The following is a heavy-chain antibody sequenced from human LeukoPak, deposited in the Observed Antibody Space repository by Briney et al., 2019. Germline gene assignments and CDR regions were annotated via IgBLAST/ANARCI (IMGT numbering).Heavy chain of an antibody. Sequence: GESLKISCEASGHSFTNHWIGWVRQMPGKGLEWMGIINLGDSDTKYSPSFQGRVTISLDKSISTAYLQWRSLKASDTAMYYCARRRYSGSPNWFDPWRQGTLVTVSS. CDR1: GHSFTNHW. CDR3: ARRRYSGSPNWFDP. CDR2: INLGDSDT. J-gene: IGHJ5*02. D-gene: IGHD1-26*01. V-gene: IGHV5-51*01.